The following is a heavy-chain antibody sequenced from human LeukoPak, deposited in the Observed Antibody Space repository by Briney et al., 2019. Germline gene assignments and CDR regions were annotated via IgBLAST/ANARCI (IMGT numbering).Heavy chain of an antibody. J-gene: IGHJ4*02. Sequence: PGGSLRLSCVVSGITFSSYAMSWVRQAPGKGLDWVSAISASGGSTYYADSVKGRFTISRDNSKNTVYLQMNCLRGEDTAIYYCAPNWNLDYWGQGSLVTVSS. CDR2: ISASGGST. V-gene: IGHV3-23*01. CDR1: GITFSSYA. D-gene: IGHD1-1*01. CDR3: APNWNLDY.